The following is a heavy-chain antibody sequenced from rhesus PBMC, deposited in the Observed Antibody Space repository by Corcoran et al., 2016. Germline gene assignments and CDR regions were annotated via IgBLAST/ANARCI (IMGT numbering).Heavy chain of an antibody. CDR2: INPSNGNT. Sequence: QVQLVQSGAEVKKPGTSVKLSCKASGYTFTSYYINWVRQAPVQVLEWMGWINPSNGNTGYAQKFQGSVTMTRDTSTSTAYMELNSLTSEYTAVYYCARDLWRLGGFFDYWGQGVLVTVSS. CDR3: ARDLWRLGGFFDY. J-gene: IGHJ4*01. D-gene: IGHD6-31*01. V-gene: IGHV1-200*01. CDR1: GYTFTSYY.